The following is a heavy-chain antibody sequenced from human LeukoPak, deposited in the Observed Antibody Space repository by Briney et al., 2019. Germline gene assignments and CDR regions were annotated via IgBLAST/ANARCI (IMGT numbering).Heavy chain of an antibody. Sequence: PSETLSLTCAVYGGSFSGYYWSWIRQPPGKGLEWIGEINHSGSTSYNPSLKSRVTISVDTSKNQFSLKLSSVTAADTAVYYCARERGYYDSSGGMDDYWGQGTLVTVSS. J-gene: IGHJ4*02. D-gene: IGHD3-22*01. CDR3: ARERGYYDSSGGMDDY. CDR1: GGSFSGYY. CDR2: INHSGST. V-gene: IGHV4-34*01.